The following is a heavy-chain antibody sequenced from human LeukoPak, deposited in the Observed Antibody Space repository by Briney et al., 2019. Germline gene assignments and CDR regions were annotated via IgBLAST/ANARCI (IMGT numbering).Heavy chain of an antibody. V-gene: IGHV1-69*04. D-gene: IGHD7-27*01. CDR1: GGTFSSYA. J-gene: IGHJ4*02. CDR3: ARGGDWGDFDY. Sequence: ASVKVSCKASGGTFSSYAISWVRQAPGQGLEWMGRIIPILGIANYAQKFQGRVTMTRDTSTSTVYMELSSLRSEDTAVYYCARGGDWGDFDYWGQGTLVTVSS. CDR2: IIPILGIA.